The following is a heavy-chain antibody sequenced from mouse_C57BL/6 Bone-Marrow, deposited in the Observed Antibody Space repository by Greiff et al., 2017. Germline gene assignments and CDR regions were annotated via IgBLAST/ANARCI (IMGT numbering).Heavy chain of an antibody. Sequence: VHLVESGPGLVAPSQSLSITCTVSGFSLTSYAISWVRQPPGKGLEWLGVIWTGGGTNYNSALKSRLSISKDNSKSQVFLKMNSLQTDDTARYYCARKGSNYVNYAMDYWGQGTSVTVSS. V-gene: IGHV2-9-1*01. CDR1: GFSLTSYA. CDR3: ARKGSNYVNYAMDY. D-gene: IGHD2-5*01. J-gene: IGHJ4*01. CDR2: IWTGGGT.